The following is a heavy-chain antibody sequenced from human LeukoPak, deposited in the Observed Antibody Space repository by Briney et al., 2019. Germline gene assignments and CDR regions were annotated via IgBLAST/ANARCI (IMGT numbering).Heavy chain of an antibody. J-gene: IGHJ4*02. Sequence: ASVKVSCKASVYTLTRYIINWVRQAPGQGLEWVGWMNPSSGNGGYAQKYQGRVTNARNIAISTAYMELSSLSSDDTAVYSCARGLESVIYYVYVYWGQGTPVIVSS. CDR2: MNPSSGNG. D-gene: IGHD1-26*01. CDR1: VYTLTRYI. V-gene: IGHV1-8*03. CDR3: ARGLESVIYYVYVY.